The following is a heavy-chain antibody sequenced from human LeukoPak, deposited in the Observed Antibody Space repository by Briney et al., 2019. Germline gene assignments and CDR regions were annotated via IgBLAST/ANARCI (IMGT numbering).Heavy chain of an antibody. CDR1: GFTVSSNY. V-gene: IGHV3-53*05. D-gene: IGHD6-19*01. CDR2: IYSGGST. Sequence: PGGSLRLSCAASGFTVSSNYMSWVRQAPGKGLEWVSVIYSGGSTYSADSVKGRFTISRDNSKNTLYLQMNSLRAEDTAVYYCARDVSDWYYFDYWGQGTLVTVSS. CDR3: ARDVSDWYYFDY. J-gene: IGHJ4*02.